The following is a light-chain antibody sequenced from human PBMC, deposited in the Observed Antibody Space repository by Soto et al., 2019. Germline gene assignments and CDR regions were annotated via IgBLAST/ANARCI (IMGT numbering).Light chain of an antibody. CDR1: SSQIGAGYD. J-gene: IGLJ1*01. CDR2: GNS. V-gene: IGLV1-40*01. CDR3: AAWDDSLNGYV. Sequence: QSVLTQPPPVSGAPGQRVTISRPGESSQIGAGYDVHWYQQLPGTAPKLLIYGNSNRPSGVPDRFSGSKSGTSASLAISGLQSEDEADYYCAAWDDSLNGYVFGTGTKVTVL.